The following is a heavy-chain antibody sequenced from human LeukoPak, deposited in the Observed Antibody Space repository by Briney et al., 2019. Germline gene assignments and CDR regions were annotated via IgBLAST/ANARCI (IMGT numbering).Heavy chain of an antibody. J-gene: IGHJ4*02. V-gene: IGHV4-59*08. D-gene: IGHD6-13*01. CDR2: IYYSGST. CDR3: ARLGSGAAAADY. CDR1: GGSISSHY. Sequence: SSETLSLTCTVSGGSISSHYWSWIRQPPGKGLEWIGYIYYSGSTNYNPSLKSRVTISVDTSKNQFSLKLSSVTAADTAVYYCARLGSGAAAADYWGQGTLVTVSS.